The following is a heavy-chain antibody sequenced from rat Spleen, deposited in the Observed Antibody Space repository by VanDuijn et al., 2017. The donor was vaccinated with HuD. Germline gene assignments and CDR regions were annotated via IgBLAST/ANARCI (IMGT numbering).Heavy chain of an antibody. Sequence: EVQLVESDGGLVQPGKSLKLSCAASGFTFSDYGMAWVRQAPTKGLEWVATISYGDSSGHSSTYYRDSVRGRFTISRDDAKSTLSLQMDSLRSEDTATYYCARRHYGYTDYFDYWGQGVMVTVSS. D-gene: IGHD1-9*01. CDR1: GFTFSDYG. J-gene: IGHJ2*01. V-gene: IGHV5-29*01. CDR3: ARRHYGYTDYFDY. CDR2: ISYGDSSGHSST.